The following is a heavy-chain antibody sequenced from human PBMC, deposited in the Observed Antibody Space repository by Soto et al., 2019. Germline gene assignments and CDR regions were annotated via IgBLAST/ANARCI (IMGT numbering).Heavy chain of an antibody. CDR3: TRNGGGLGL. Sequence: QEQLVQSGAEVKKPGASVKVSCKASGYTFTNHDIVWVRQATGQGLEWVGWMSQSDANPVYAPKFKGRVTLTRDTSLKTADRELSSLRCEATAVYYCTRNGGGLGLWGQGTQVTVSS. D-gene: IGHD3-16*01. V-gene: IGHV1-8*01. J-gene: IGHJ1*01. CDR2: MSQSDANP. CDR1: GYTFTNHD.